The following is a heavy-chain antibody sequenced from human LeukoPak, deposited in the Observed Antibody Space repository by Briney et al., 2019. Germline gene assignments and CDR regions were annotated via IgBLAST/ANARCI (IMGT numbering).Heavy chain of an antibody. Sequence: PSETLSLTCAVYGGSFSGYYWGWIRQPPGKGLEWIGSIYYSGSTYYYPSLKSRVTISLDTSKDQFSLNLSSVTAADTAVYYCARGRYSSSYIDYWGQGTLVTVSS. D-gene: IGHD6-13*01. V-gene: IGHV4-34*01. CDR2: IYYSGST. CDR1: GGSFSGYY. J-gene: IGHJ4*02. CDR3: ARGRYSSSYIDY.